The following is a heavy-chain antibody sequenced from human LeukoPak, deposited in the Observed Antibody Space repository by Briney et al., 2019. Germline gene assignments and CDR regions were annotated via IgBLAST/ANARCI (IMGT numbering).Heavy chain of an antibody. V-gene: IGHV3-30*18. CDR2: ISYDGSNK. D-gene: IGHD5-24*01. Sequence: PCKASGYTFTGYYMHWVRQAPGKGLEWVAVISYDGSNKYYADSVKGRFTISRDNSKNTLYLQMNSLRAEDTAVYYCAKRGRDGYDAFDIWGQGTMVTVSS. CDR3: AKRGRDGYDAFDI. J-gene: IGHJ3*02. CDR1: GYTFTGYY.